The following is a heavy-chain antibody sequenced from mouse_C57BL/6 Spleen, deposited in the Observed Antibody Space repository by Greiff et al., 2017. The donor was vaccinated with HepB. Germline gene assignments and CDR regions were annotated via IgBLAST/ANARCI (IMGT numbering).Heavy chain of an antibody. CDR2: INPSTGGT. D-gene: IGHD4-1*01. CDR1: GYSFTGYY. J-gene: IGHJ3*01. CDR3: ATGIWFAY. Sequence: VQLQQSGPELVKPGASVKISCKASGYSFTGYYMNWVKQSPEKSLEWIGEINPSTGGTTYNQKFKAKATLTVDKSSSTAYMQLKSLTSEDSAVYYCATGIWFAYWGQGTLVTVSA. V-gene: IGHV1-42*01.